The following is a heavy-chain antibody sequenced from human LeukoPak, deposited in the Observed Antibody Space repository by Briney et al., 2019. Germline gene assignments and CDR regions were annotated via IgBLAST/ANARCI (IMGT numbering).Heavy chain of an antibody. Sequence: TLSLTCTVSGGSISSAGYHWSWIRQHPGQGLEWIGYIHKTGTTYYNPSLKSRLTISVDTSKNQFSLKLSSVTAADTAVYYCARVIRYGDHDYWGQGTLVTVSS. CDR2: IHKTGTT. J-gene: IGHJ4*02. V-gene: IGHV4-31*03. D-gene: IGHD4-17*01. CDR3: ARVIRYGDHDY. CDR1: GGSISSAGYH.